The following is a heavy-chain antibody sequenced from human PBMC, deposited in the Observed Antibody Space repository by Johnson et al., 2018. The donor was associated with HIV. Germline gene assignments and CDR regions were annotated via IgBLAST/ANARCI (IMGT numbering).Heavy chain of an antibody. J-gene: IGHJ3*02. V-gene: IGHV3-11*04. D-gene: IGHD3-22*01. CDR2: ISSSGGTI. CDR3: ARDRGYWDAFDI. CDR1: RFTFSDYY. Sequence: QVQLVESGGGLVKPGGSLRLSCAASRFTFSDYYMSWIRQTPGKGLEWVSYISSSGGTIYYAYSVKGRFSISRDNAKNSLYLQMNSLRAEDTAVYYCARDRGYWDAFDIWGQGTMVSVSS.